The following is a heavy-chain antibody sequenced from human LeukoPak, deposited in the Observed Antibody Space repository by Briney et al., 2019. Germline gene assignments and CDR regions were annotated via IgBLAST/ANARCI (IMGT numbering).Heavy chain of an antibody. CDR1: GGSISSYY. CDR2: IYYSGST. V-gene: IGHV4-59*08. J-gene: IGHJ4*02. D-gene: IGHD2-2*01. CDR3: ARLRIPARYCSSTSCYELDY. Sequence: SETLSLTCTVSGGSISSYYWSWIRQPPGKGLEWIGYIYYSGSTNYNPSLKSRVTISVDTSKNQFSLKLSSVTAADTALYYCARLRIPARYCSSTSCYELDYWGQGTLVTVSS.